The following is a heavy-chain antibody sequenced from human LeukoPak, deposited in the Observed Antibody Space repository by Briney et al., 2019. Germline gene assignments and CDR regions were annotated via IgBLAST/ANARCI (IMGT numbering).Heavy chain of an antibody. CDR1: GYTFTSYG. V-gene: IGHV1-18*01. Sequence: ASVTVSCKASGYTFTSYGISWVRQAPGQGLEWMGWISAYNGNTNYAQKLQGRVTMTTDTSTSAAYMELRSLRSDDTAVYYCAREGFGGTRFDPWGQGTLVTVSS. CDR2: ISAYNGNT. CDR3: AREGFGGTRFDP. D-gene: IGHD4-23*01. J-gene: IGHJ5*02.